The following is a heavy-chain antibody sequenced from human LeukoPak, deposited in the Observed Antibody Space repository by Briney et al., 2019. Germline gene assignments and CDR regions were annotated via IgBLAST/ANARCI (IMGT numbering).Heavy chain of an antibody. J-gene: IGHJ4*02. CDR3: ARDSPRISSSWYLLLFDY. D-gene: IGHD6-13*01. V-gene: IGHV3-30-3*01. CDR2: ISYDGSNK. CDR1: GFTFSSYA. Sequence: GGSLRLSCAASGFTFSSYAMHWVRQAPGKGLEWVAVISYDGSNKYYADSVKGRFTISRDNSKNTLYLQMNSLRAEDTAVYYCARDSPRISSSWYLLLFDYWGQGTLVTVSS.